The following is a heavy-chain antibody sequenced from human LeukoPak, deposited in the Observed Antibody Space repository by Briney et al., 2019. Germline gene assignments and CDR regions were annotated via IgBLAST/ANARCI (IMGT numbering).Heavy chain of an antibody. J-gene: IGHJ4*02. CDR2: IYSGGST. CDR1: GFTFSSYA. D-gene: IGHD3-22*01. V-gene: IGHV3-66*01. CDR3: ARDRGYYDSSGYYY. Sequence: GGSLRLSCAASGFTFSSYAMSWVRQAPGKGLEWVSVIYSGGSTYSADSVKGRFTISRDNSKNTLYLQMNSLRAEDTAVYYCARDRGYYDSSGYYYWGQGTLVTVSS.